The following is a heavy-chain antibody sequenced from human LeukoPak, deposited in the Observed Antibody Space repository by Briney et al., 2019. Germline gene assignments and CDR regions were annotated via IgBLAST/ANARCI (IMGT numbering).Heavy chain of an antibody. CDR2: ISSSGTPI. V-gene: IGHV3-48*03. CDR1: GFTFSSYE. D-gene: IGHD2-21*01. CDR3: AREKTACGGDCYDS. Sequence: GGPLRLSCAASGFTFSSYEMNWVRQAPGKGLEWVSYISSSGTPIHYADSVKGRFTISRDNAKNSLFLQMNSLRAEDTAVYYCAREKTACGGDCYDSWGQGTLVTVPS. J-gene: IGHJ4*02.